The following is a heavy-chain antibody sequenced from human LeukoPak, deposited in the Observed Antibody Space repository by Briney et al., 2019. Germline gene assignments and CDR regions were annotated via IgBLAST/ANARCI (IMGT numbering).Heavy chain of an antibody. V-gene: IGHV1-69*01. CDR3: ARARSGCSGYFCLPKNWFDP. J-gene: IGHJ5*02. Sequence: SVKVSCKASGGTFSSYAISWVRQAPGQGLEWMGGIIPIFGTANYAQKFQGRVTITADESTSTAYMELSSLRSEDTAVYYCARARSGCSGYFCLPKNWFDPWGQGTLVTVSS. D-gene: IGHD3-22*01. CDR2: IIPIFGTA. CDR1: GGTFSSYA.